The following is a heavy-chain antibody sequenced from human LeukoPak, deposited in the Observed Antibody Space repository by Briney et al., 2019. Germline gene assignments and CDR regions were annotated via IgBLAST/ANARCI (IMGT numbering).Heavy chain of an antibody. V-gene: IGHV4-34*01. CDR2: INHSGST. CDR3: ARAFLRRFDY. CDR1: GGSFSGYY. J-gene: IGHJ4*02. D-gene: IGHD2/OR15-2a*01. Sequence: PSETLSLTCAVYGGSFSGYYWRWIRDPPGKGQEWSGEINHSGSTNYNPSLKSRVTISVDTSKNQFSLKLSSVTAADTAVYYCARAFLRRFDYWGQGTLVTVSS.